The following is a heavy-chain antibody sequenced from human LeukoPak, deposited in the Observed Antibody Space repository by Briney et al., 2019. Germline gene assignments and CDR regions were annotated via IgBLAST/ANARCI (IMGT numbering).Heavy chain of an antibody. CDR2: INHSGST. D-gene: IGHD3-3*01. J-gene: IGHJ4*02. V-gene: IGHV4-34*01. Sequence: PSETLSLTCAVYGGSFSGYYWSWIRQPPGKGLEWIGEINHSGSTNYNPALKSRVTISADTSKNQFSLKLSSVTAADTAVYYCARGRTYYDFWSGSLGAYYFEYWGQGTLVTVSS. CDR3: ARGRTYYDFWSGSLGAYYFEY. CDR1: GGSFSGYY.